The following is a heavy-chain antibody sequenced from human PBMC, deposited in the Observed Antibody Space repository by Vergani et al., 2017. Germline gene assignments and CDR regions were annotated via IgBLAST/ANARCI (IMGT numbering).Heavy chain of an antibody. D-gene: IGHD1-7*01. J-gene: IGHJ4*02. CDR2: VIPIFGIA. Sequence: QVQLVQSGAEVKKPGSSVKVSCKASGGTFSSYAISWVRQAPGQGLEWMRGVIPIFGIANYAQKFQGRVTITADKSTSTAYMELSSLRSEDTAVYYCARTLNWNYPYFDYWGQGTLVTVSS. CDR3: ARTLNWNYPYFDY. V-gene: IGHV1-69*17. CDR1: GGTFSSYA.